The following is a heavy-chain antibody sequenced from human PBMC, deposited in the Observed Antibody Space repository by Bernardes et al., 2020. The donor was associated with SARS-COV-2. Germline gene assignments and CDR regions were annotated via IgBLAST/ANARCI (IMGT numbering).Heavy chain of an antibody. CDR1: GFTFSSYS. Sequence: GGSLRLSCGTSGFTFSSYSMNWVRQAPGKGLEWVSSISTAGTYISYADSVRGRFTISRDNARNSLYLQMGSLRAEDTAVYYCARVDHTNLCFFDSWGQGNLVTISS. D-gene: IGHD2-8*01. CDR3: ARVDHTNLCFFDS. CDR2: ISTAGTYI. V-gene: IGHV3-21*01. J-gene: IGHJ4*02.